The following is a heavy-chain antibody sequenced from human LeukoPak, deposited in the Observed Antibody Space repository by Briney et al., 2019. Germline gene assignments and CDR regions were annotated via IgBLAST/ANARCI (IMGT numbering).Heavy chain of an antibody. J-gene: IGHJ1*01. D-gene: IGHD3-10*01. CDR1: GFIFSGYG. V-gene: IGHV3-30*18. CDR2: ISHDESTK. Sequence: GGSLRLSCAASGFIFSGYGMHWVRQAPGKGLEWVALISHDESTKHYADSVKGRFTISRDNSKNTLYLQMDNLRVEDTAVYYCAKDRIVISFGDVSKHWGQGTLVTVSS. CDR3: AKDRIVISFGDVSKH.